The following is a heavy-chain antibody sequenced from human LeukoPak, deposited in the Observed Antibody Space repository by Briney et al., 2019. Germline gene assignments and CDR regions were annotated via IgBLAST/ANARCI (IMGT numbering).Heavy chain of an antibody. CDR2: ISYDGSNK. D-gene: IGHD6-13*01. J-gene: IGHJ4*02. CDR1: GFTFSSYA. V-gene: IGHV3-30-3*01. CDR3: ARVYYSSSPWGHFDY. Sequence: GRSLRLSCAASGFTFSSYAMHWVRQAPGKGLEWVAVISYDGSNKYYADSVKGRFTISRDNSKNTLYLQMNSLRAEDTAVYYCARVYYSSSPWGHFDYWGQGTLVTVSS.